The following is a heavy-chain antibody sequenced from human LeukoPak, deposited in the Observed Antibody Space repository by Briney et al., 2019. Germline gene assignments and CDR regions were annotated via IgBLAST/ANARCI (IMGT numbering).Heavy chain of an antibody. V-gene: IGHV3-30*02. CDR3: GKGGGSTVTTSH. D-gene: IGHD4-17*01. J-gene: IGHJ4*02. CDR2: IRYDGSDE. CDR1: GFSFSSYG. Sequence: GGSLRLSCAASGFSFSSYGMHWVRQAPGKGLEWVTFIRYDGSDEYYADSVKGRFTISRDNSQNTLYLQMNSLRAEDTAVYYCGKGGGSTVTTSHWGQGTLVTVSS.